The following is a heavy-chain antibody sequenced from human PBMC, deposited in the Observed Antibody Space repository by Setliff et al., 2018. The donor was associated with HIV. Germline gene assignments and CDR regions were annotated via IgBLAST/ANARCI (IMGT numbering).Heavy chain of an antibody. V-gene: IGHV4-34*01. CDR3: ARPRLWRDAFDI. CDR2: INRSGST. CDR1: GGFFSGYY. Sequence: SETLSLTCAVYGGFFSGYYWSWIRQSPGKGLEWIGEINRSGSTNYNPSLKSRVTISIDTSKNQFSLRLSSVTAADTAVYYCARPRLWRDAFDIWGQGAMVTVS. D-gene: IGHD1-1*01. J-gene: IGHJ3*02.